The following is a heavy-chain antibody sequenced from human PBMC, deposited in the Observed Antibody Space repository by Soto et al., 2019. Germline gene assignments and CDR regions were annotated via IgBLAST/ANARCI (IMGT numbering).Heavy chain of an antibody. D-gene: IGHD4-4*01. V-gene: IGHV3-33*01. Sequence: GRSLRLSCAAAGFTFSSYGMHWVSQAPGKGLEWVAVIWYDGSNKYYADSVKGRFTISRDNSKNTLYLQMNSLRAEDTAVYYCARDDSNYDYYGMGVWGQGTTVTVSS. CDR3: ARDDSNYDYYGMGV. CDR2: IWYDGSNK. J-gene: IGHJ6*02. CDR1: GFTFSSYG.